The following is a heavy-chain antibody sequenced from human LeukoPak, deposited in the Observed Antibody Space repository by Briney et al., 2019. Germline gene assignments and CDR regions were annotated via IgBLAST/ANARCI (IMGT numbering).Heavy chain of an antibody. Sequence: KTGGSLRLSCAASGFTFSSYAMSWVRQSPGKGLEWVSSINRGGNYIYYADSVKGRFTISRDDAKNSLYLQMNSLRVEDTAVYYCARDLHYDSSGPLYYFDYWGQGTLATVSS. J-gene: IGHJ4*02. CDR3: ARDLHYDSSGPLYYFDY. CDR1: GFTFSSYA. CDR2: INRGGNYI. V-gene: IGHV3-21*01. D-gene: IGHD3-22*01.